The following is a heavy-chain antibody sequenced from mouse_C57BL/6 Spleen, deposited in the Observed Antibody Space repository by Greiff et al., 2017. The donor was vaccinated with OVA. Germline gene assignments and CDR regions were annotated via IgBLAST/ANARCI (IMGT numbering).Heavy chain of an antibody. D-gene: IGHD1-1*01. CDR1: GYTFTSYW. CDR3: ARGITTVVADY. J-gene: IGHJ2*01. Sequence: QVQLQQPGAELVRPGSSVKLSCKASGYTFTSYWMDWVKQRPGQGLEWIGNIYPSDSETHYNQKFKDKATLTVDKSSSTAYMQLSSLTSEDSAVYYCARGITTVVADYWGQGTTLTVSS. V-gene: IGHV1-61*01. CDR2: IYPSDSET.